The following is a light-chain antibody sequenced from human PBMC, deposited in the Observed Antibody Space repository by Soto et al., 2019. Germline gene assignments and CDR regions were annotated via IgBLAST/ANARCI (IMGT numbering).Light chain of an antibody. J-gene: IGKJ5*01. CDR2: DAS. V-gene: IGKV3-11*01. Sequence: EFVLTQSAATVSLSPGETATLSCRASQSVSSYLAWYQQKPGQAPRLLIYDASNRATGIPARFSGTGSGTDFTLTINNLEPEDFAVYYCQVRTNWSIAFGRGTRRR. CDR1: QSVSSY. CDR3: QVRTNWSIA.